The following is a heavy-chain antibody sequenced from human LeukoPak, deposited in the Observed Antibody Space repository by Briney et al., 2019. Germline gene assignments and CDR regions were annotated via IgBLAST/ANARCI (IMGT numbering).Heavy chain of an antibody. V-gene: IGHV2-5*02. CDR3: AHSKGDILTGYYPNVFDY. D-gene: IGHD3-9*01. CDR1: GFSLSTSGVG. CDR2: IYWDDDK. J-gene: IGHJ4*02. Sequence: SGPTLVKPTQTLTLTCTFSGFSLSTSGVGVGWIRQPPGKALEWLALIYWDDDKRYSPSLMSRLTITKDTSKNQVVLTMTNMDPVDTATYYCAHSKGDILTGYYPNVFDYWGQGTLVTVSS.